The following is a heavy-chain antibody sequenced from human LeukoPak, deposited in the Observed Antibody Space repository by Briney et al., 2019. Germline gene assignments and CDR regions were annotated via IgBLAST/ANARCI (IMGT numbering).Heavy chain of an antibody. CDR2: IWYDGSNK. CDR3: ARSQWELTLSGFPTPPDY. CDR1: GFTFSNYG. Sequence: PGGSLRLSYAASGFTFSNYGMHCVRQAPGKGLEWVAVIWYDGSNKYYADSVKGRFTISRDNSKNTLYLQMNSLRAEDTAVYYCARSQWELTLSGFPTPPDYWGQGTLVTVSS. D-gene: IGHD1-26*01. J-gene: IGHJ4*02. V-gene: IGHV3-33*08.